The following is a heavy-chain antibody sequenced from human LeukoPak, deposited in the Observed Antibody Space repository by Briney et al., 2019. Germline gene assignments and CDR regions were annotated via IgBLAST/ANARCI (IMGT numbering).Heavy chain of an antibody. CDR1: GFTFSSYG. Sequence: GGSLRLSCAASGFTFSSYGMHWVRQAPGKGLEWVAVIWYDGSNKYYADSVKGRFTISRDNAKNSLYLQMNSLRAEDTAVYYCARFLGYSYGYGGFDYWGQGTLVTVSS. CDR3: ARFLGYSYGYGGFDY. V-gene: IGHV3-33*01. CDR2: IWYDGSNK. J-gene: IGHJ4*02. D-gene: IGHD5-18*01.